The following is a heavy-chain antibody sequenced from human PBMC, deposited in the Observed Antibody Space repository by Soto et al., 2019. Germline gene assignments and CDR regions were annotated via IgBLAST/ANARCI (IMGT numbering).Heavy chain of an antibody. CDR2: IYSGGST. D-gene: IGHD5-12*01. J-gene: IGHJ4*02. CDR3: ARHLPDLPSGYIFDY. CDR1: GFTVSSNY. V-gene: IGHV3-53*01. Sequence: GGSLRLSCAASGFTVSSNYMSWVRQAPGKGLEWVSVIYSGGSTYYADSVKGRFTISRDNSKNTLYLQMNSLRAEDTAVYYCARHLPDLPSGYIFDYWGQGTLVTVSS.